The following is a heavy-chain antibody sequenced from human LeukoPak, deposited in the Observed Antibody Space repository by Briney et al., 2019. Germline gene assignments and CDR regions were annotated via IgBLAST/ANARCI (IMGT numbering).Heavy chain of an antibody. V-gene: IGHV1-18*01. D-gene: IGHD6-13*01. CDR3: ARVIAAAGFDY. J-gene: IGHJ4*02. CDR1: GGTFSGYA. Sequence: ASVKVSCKASGGTFSGYAISWVRQAPGQGLEWMGWISAYNGNTNYAQKLQGRVTMTTDTSTSTAYMELRSLRSDDTAVYYCARVIAAAGFDYWGQGTLVTVSS. CDR2: ISAYNGNT.